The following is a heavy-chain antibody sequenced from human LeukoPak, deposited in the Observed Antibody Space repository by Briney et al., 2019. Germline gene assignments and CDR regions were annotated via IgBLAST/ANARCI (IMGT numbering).Heavy chain of an antibody. CDR2: IYYSGST. CDR1: GGSVSSGSYY. V-gene: IGHV4-61*01. J-gene: IGHJ5*02. Sequence: PSETLSLTCTVSGGSVSSGSYYWSWIRQPPGKGLEWIGYIYYSGSTNYNPSLKSRVTISVDTSKNQFSLKLSSVTAADTAVYYCARSTVTTYAWFDPWGQGTLVTVSS. CDR3: ARSTVTTYAWFDP. D-gene: IGHD4-17*01.